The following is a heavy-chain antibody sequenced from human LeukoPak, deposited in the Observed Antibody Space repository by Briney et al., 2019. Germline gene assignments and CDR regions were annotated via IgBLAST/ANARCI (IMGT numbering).Heavy chain of an antibody. V-gene: IGHV3-23*01. D-gene: IGHD2-8*01. J-gene: IGHJ6*03. CDR2: IVGSGGAT. CDR1: GLTFNNFA. CDR3: AKNRGYCATGTCYHMDV. Sequence: GGSLRLSCAASGLTFNNFAMTWVRQAPGKGLEWVSTIVGSGGATYSADSVKGRFTVSRDNSKNTLYLQMNSLRAEDTAMYYYAKNRGYCATGTCYHMDVWGKGTTVTVSS.